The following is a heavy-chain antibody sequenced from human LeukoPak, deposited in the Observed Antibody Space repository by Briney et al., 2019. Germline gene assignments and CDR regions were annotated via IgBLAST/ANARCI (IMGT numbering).Heavy chain of an antibody. CDR1: GFTFSDYY. D-gene: IGHD2-15*01. CDR2: ISSSGSTI. Sequence: GGSLRLSCAASGFTFSDYYMSWIRQAPGKGLEWVSYISSSGSTIYYADSVKGRFTISRDNAKNSLYLQMNSLRAEDTAVYYCERPGSCYSCYYYYGMDVWGQGTTVTVSS. V-gene: IGHV3-11*01. J-gene: IGHJ6*02. CDR3: ERPGSCYSCYYYYGMDV.